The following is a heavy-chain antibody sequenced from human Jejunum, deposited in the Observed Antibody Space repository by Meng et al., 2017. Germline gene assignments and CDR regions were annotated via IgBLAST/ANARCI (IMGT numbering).Heavy chain of an antibody. Sequence: QVQLVQSGAEEKKPGSSVKVSCTTSGGTLTSYAITWVRQAPGQGLEWMGGIIPISGTTKYAQKLQGRVTITADTSTSTAYMELSSLTSEDTAVYYCARGAVDFDYWGQGTLVTVSS. CDR3: ARGAVDFDY. CDR1: GGTLTSYA. CDR2: IIPISGTT. V-gene: IGHV1-69*06. J-gene: IGHJ4*02.